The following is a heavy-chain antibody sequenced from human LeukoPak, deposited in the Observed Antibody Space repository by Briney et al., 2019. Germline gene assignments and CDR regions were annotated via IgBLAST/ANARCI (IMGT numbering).Heavy chain of an antibody. CDR2: IYYSGST. J-gene: IGHJ3*02. CDR3: ARERSINYYDSSGYPSDAFDI. CDR1: GVSISSYY. V-gene: IGHV4-59*01. Sequence: SETLSLICTVSGVSISSYYWSWIRQPPGKGLEWIGSIYYSGSTNYNPSLKSRVTISVDTSKNQFSLKLSSVPAADTAVYYCARERSINYYDSSGYPSDAFDIWGQGTMVTVSS. D-gene: IGHD3-22*01.